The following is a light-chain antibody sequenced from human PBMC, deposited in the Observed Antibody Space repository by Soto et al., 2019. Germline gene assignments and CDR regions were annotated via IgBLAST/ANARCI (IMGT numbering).Light chain of an antibody. Sequence: DIQMTQSPSTLPASVGDRVTITCRASQSISTWLAWYQQKPGKAPNLLIYKASYLASGVPSRFSGGGSGTEFTLTISSLQPDDFATYFCQQYNDFQYTFGPGTKLEI. CDR3: QQYNDFQYT. CDR2: KAS. J-gene: IGKJ2*01. V-gene: IGKV1-5*03. CDR1: QSISTW.